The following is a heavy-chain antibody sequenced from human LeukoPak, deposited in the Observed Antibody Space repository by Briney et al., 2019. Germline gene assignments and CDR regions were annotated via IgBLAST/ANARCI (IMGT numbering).Heavy chain of an antibody. CDR1: GFTFSRYA. J-gene: IGHJ4*02. D-gene: IGHD2-8*02. V-gene: IGHV3-30-3*01. Sequence: GGSLRLSCAASGFTFSRYAMHGGRQAPGKGLEWGAVISYDGSNKYYADSVKLRFTISRDNPKTSLYLQLPSLRAEDTAVYYCARLRFVAASGVSPFDYWGQGTLVTVSS. CDR2: ISYDGSNK. CDR3: ARLRFVAASGVSPFDY.